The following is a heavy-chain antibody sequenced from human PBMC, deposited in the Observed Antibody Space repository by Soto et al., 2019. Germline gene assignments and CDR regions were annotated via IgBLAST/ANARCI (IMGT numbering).Heavy chain of an antibody. J-gene: IGHJ4*02. CDR1: GFTFSSYA. CDR2: ISYDGSNK. Sequence: PGGSLRVSCAASGFTFSSYAMHWVRQAPGKGLEWVAVISYDGSNKYYADSVKGRFTISRDNSKNTLYLQMNSLRAEDTAVYYCARDLERTIQLWFGVLDYWGQGTLVTVSS. D-gene: IGHD5-18*01. V-gene: IGHV3-30-3*01. CDR3: ARDLERTIQLWFGVLDY.